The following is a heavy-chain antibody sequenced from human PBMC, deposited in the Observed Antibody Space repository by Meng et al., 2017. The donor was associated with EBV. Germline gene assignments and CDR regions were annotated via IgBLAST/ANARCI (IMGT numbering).Heavy chain of an antibody. CDR2: INAGNGNT. J-gene: IGHJ4*02. Sequence: QAQLLQAGAWVKQPGASVKVSCKASGYTFTSYAMHWVRQAPGQRLEWMGWINAGNGNTKYSQRFQGRVTITRDTSASTAYMELSSLRSEDTAVYYCARSGATIFGVVIPAYYFDYWGQGTLVTVFS. CDR3: ARSGATIFGVVIPAYYFDY. D-gene: IGHD3-3*01. CDR1: GYTFTSYA. V-gene: IGHV1-3*01.